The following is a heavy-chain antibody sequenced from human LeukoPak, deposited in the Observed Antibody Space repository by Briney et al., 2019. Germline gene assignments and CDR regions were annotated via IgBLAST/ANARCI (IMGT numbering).Heavy chain of an antibody. D-gene: IGHD6-19*01. J-gene: IGHJ4*02. CDR1: GGSISSYY. Sequence: SETLSLTCTVSGGSISSYYWSWIRQPPGKGLEWTGYVYYSGSTNYNPSLKSRVTISVHTSNTQSSLNLNSVTAADTAVYYCARGSGWYFYWGQGTLVTVSS. CDR3: ARGSGWYFY. V-gene: IGHV4-59*01. CDR2: VYYSGST.